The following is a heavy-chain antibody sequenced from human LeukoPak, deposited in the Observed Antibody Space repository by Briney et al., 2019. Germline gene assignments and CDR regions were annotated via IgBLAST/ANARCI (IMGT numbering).Heavy chain of an antibody. Sequence: ATVKVSCKASGGTFSSYAISWVRQSPGQGREWMGRIIPILGIANYAQKFQGRVTITADKSTSTSYMELSSLRSEDTAVYYWARGKTAMAPNDYWGQGTLVTVSS. J-gene: IGHJ4*02. D-gene: IGHD5-18*01. CDR3: ARGKTAMAPNDY. V-gene: IGHV1-69*04. CDR2: IIPILGIA. CDR1: GGTFSSYA.